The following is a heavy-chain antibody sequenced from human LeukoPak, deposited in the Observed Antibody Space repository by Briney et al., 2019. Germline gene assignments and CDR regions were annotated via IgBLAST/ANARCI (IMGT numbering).Heavy chain of an antibody. V-gene: IGHV1-18*04. CDR1: GYTFTSYG. J-gene: IGHJ5*02. D-gene: IGHD2-2*01. CDR2: ISAYNGNT. CDR3: ARVRFSGYLVPAAWNWFDP. Sequence: ASVKVSCKASGYTFTSYGISWVRQAPGQGLEWMGWISAYNGNTNYAQKLQGRVTMTTDTSTSTAYMEPRSLRSDDTAVYYCARVRFSGYLVPAAWNWFDPWGQGTLVTVSS.